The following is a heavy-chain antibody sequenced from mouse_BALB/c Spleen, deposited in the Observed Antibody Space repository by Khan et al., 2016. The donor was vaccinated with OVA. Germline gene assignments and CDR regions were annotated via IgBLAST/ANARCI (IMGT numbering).Heavy chain of an antibody. Sequence: QVRLQQSGPELVKPGASVKMSCKASGYTFTYYVITWVKQRTGQGLEWLGEIYPGSDTAYYNERFKGKATLTADKSSNTTHMQLSSLTSEDSAVYFCARGDGYYVYFDYWGQGTTLTVSS. V-gene: IGHV1-81*01. D-gene: IGHD2-3*01. CDR2: IYPGSDTA. J-gene: IGHJ2*01. CDR3: ARGDGYYVYFDY. CDR1: GYTFTYYV.